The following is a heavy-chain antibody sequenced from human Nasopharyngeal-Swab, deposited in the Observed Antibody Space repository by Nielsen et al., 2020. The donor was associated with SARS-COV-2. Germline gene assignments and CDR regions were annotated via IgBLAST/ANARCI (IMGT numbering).Heavy chain of an antibody. CDR3: ARAATVNHFDY. V-gene: IGHV4-31*03. CDR1: DGSIRRGDYY. CDR2: ISYSGNT. D-gene: IGHD4-17*01. J-gene: IGHJ4*02. Sequence: SETLSLTCSVSDGSIRRGDYYWSWIRQHPGKGLEWIGYISYSGNTYFNPSLKSRVTISLDTSKNQFSLKLSSVTAADTAVYYCARAATVNHFDYWGQGTLVTVSS.